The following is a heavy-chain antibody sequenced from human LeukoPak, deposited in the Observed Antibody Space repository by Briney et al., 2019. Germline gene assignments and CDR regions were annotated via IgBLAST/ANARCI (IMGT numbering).Heavy chain of an antibody. J-gene: IGHJ4*02. CDR1: GFTFSSYG. V-gene: IGHV3-23*01. D-gene: IGHD2-21*01. CDR2: ISGSGGNT. Sequence: GGSLRLSCAASGFTFSSYGMNWVRQAPGKGLEWVSAISGSGGNTYYADSVKGRFTISRDNSKNTVFLQMNSLRVEDTAVYYCARELSQIVWGGLDYGGQGTLVSVSS. CDR3: ARELSQIVWGGLDY.